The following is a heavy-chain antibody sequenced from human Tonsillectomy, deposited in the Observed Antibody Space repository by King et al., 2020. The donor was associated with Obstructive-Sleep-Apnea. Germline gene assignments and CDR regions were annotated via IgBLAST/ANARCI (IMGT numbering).Heavy chain of an antibody. D-gene: IGHD2-2*01. V-gene: IGHV3-7*01. J-gene: IGHJ2*01. CDR3: ARGGDIVVVTTAMRSWYFDL. CDR2: IKQDGSEK. Sequence: VQLVESGGGLVQPGGSLRLSCAASGFSFSSYWMSWVRQAPGKGLEWVANIKQDGSEKYYVDSVKGRFTISSDNAQNSLYLQMNSLRADDTAVYYCARGGDIVVVTTAMRSWYFDLWGRGTLVTVSS. CDR1: GFSFSSYW.